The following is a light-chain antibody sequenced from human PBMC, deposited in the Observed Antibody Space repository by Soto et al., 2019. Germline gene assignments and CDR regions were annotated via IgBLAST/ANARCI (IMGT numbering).Light chain of an antibody. CDR3: QQYGSSPPT. Sequence: EIVLTQSPGPLSLSPGERATLSCSASQSVSSSYLAWYQQKPDQAPRLLIYGASSRATGIPDRFSGSGSGTDFTLTISRLEPEDFAVYYCQQYGSSPPTFGQGTKVEIK. CDR2: GAS. J-gene: IGKJ1*01. V-gene: IGKV3-20*01. CDR1: QSVSSSY.